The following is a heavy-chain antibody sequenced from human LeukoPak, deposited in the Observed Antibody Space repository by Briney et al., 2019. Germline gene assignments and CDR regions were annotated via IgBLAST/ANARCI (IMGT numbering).Heavy chain of an antibody. D-gene: IGHD2-2*03. CDR3: ARVFGYCSSSACYAASDL. V-gene: IGHV3-48*04. J-gene: IGHJ3*01. Sequence: PGGSLGLSCAASGFTFSDHIMNWVRQLPGKRLEWVAYVSGSGSTVYYADSVKGRFTISRDNAQRSLYLQMNSLRVEDTAVYYCARVFGYCSSSACYAASDLWGQGTTVTVSS. CDR2: VSGSGSTV. CDR1: GFTFSDHI.